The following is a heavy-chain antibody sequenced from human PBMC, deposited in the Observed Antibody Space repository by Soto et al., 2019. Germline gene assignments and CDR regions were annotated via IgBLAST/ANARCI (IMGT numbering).Heavy chain of an antibody. CDR3: ARLPNKSPQN. V-gene: IGHV3-74*01. CDR2: ISNDGSST. Sequence: EVQLVESGGGLVQPGGSLRLSCVASGFTLSSYWMHWVRQAPGKGLVWVSSISNDGSSTSYADLVKGRFTISRDNAKNTLYLQMNSLRAEDTAVYYCARLPNKSPQNWGQGTLVIVSP. CDR1: GFTLSSYW. J-gene: IGHJ1*01.